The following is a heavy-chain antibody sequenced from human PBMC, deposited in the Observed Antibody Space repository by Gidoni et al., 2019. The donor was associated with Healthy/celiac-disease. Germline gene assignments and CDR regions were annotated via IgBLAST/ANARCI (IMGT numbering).Heavy chain of an antibody. Sequence: QVQLQQWGAGLLKPSETLSLTCAVYGGSFSGYYWSWIRQPPGKGLEWIGEINHSGSTNYNPALKSRVPISVDTSKNQFSLKLSSVTAADTAVYYCARAVYVWFDPWGQGTLVTVSS. CDR2: INHSGST. D-gene: IGHD3-16*01. CDR3: ARAVYVWFDP. CDR1: GGSFSGYY. V-gene: IGHV4-34*01. J-gene: IGHJ5*02.